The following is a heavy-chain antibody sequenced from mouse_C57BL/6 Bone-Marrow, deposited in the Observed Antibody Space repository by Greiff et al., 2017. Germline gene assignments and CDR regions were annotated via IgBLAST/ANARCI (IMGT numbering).Heavy chain of an antibody. Sequence: QVQLQQPGAELVRPGTSVKLSCKASGYTFTSYWMHWVKQRPGQGLEWIGVIDPSDSYTNYNQKFKGKATVTVDTSSSTAYMQLSSLTSEDSAVYYCASCAYYYGSSKGYFDVWGRGTTVTVSA. V-gene: IGHV1-59*01. CDR3: ASCAYYYGSSKGYFDV. D-gene: IGHD1-1*01. J-gene: IGHJ1*03. CDR1: GYTFTSYW. CDR2: IDPSDSYT.